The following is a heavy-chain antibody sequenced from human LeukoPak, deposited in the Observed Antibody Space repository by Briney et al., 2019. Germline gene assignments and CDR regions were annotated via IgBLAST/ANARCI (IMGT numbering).Heavy chain of an antibody. Sequence: GGSLRLSCAASGFAFSFYAMSWLRQPPGKGLEWVSTINANSGTTSYAASVRGRFTISRDGSSLFLQMSSLKAGDTAVYYCARKRSGVDWFFDLWGRGTLVTVSS. CDR3: ARKRSGVDWFFDL. CDR1: GFAFSFYA. CDR2: INANSGTT. J-gene: IGHJ2*01. D-gene: IGHD3-10*01. V-gene: IGHV3-23*01.